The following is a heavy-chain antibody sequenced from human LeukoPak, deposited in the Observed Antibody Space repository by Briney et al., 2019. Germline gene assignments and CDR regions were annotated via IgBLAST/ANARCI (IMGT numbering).Heavy chain of an antibody. CDR2: ISGSGGST. D-gene: IGHD3-9*01. J-gene: IGHJ4*02. V-gene: IGHV3-23*01. CDR3: AKAQAPYYDILTGYSPDY. Sequence: GGSLRLSCAVSGFTFSTYAMSWVRQAPGKGLEWVSAISGSGGSTYYADSVKGRFTISRDNSKNTLYLQMNSLRAEDTAVYYCAKAQAPYYDILTGYSPDYWGQGTLVTVSS. CDR1: GFTFSTYA.